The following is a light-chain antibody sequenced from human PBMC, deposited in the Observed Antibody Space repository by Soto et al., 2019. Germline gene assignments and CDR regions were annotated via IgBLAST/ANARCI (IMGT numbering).Light chain of an antibody. J-gene: IGKJ5*01. V-gene: IGKV3-20*01. CDR1: QSVSSRY. CDR3: QQRSYPIT. CDR2: GAS. Sequence: EISLTQSPGTLSLSPGQRATLSYRASQSVSSRYLAWYKQRAGQATRLLIDGASSRATGIPDRFSGSGSGTDFTLTISSLEPEDFEVYYCQQRSYPITFGQGTRLEIK.